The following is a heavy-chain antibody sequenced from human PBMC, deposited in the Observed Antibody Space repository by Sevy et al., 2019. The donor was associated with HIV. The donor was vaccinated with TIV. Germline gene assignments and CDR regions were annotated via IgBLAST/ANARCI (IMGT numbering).Heavy chain of an antibody. CDR1: GYTFTSYD. CDR3: ARIEFDSSGSYYREKYYYYYYGMDV. D-gene: IGHD3-22*01. V-gene: IGHV1-8*01. CDR2: MNRNSGNT. J-gene: IGHJ6*02. Sequence: ASVKVSCKASGYTFTSYDINWVRQATGQGLEWMGWMNRNSGNTGYAQKFQGRVTMTRNTSISTAYMELSSLRSEDTAVYYCARIEFDSSGSYYREKYYYYYYGMDVWRQGTTVTVSS.